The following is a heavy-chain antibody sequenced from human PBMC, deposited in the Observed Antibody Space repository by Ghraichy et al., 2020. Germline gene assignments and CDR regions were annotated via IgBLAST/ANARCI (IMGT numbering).Heavy chain of an antibody. D-gene: IGHD4-23*01. J-gene: IGHJ4*02. V-gene: IGHV3-23*01. Sequence: GESLNISCAASGFTFSSYAMSWVRQAPGKGLEWVSAISGSGGSTYYADSVKGRFTISRDNSKNTLYLQMNSLRAEDTAVYYCAKFSTYGGNSDFDYWGQGTLVTVSS. CDR3: AKFSTYGGNSDFDY. CDR1: GFTFSSYA. CDR2: ISGSGGST.